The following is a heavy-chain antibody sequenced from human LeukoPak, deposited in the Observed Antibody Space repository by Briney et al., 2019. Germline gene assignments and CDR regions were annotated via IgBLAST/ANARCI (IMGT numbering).Heavy chain of an antibody. CDR2: IYPGDSET. D-gene: IGHD3-22*01. V-gene: IGHV5-51*01. J-gene: IGHJ4*02. Sequence: GESLKISCKGSGYTFTNYWIGWVRQMPGIGLEWMGIIYPGDSETRYSPSFQGQVTISADKSINTAYLQWRTLKASDTAMYYCARHLVYDFSGYSDFWGQGTPVTVSS. CDR1: GYTFTNYW. CDR3: ARHLVYDFSGYSDF.